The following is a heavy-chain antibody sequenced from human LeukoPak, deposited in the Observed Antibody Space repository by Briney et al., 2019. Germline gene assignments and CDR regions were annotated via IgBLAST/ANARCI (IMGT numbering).Heavy chain of an antibody. CDR1: GFTFSSYA. V-gene: IGHV3-23*01. CDR2: VTYSGGST. J-gene: IGHJ4*02. D-gene: IGHD2-8*01. CDR3: AKANGYYFDC. Sequence: GGSLRLSCIASGFTFSSYAMSWVRQAPGKGLEWVSIVTYSGGSTFYADSVKGRFTISRDNSKNTLYLQMNSLRADDTAVYYCAKANGYYFDCWGQGTLVTVSS.